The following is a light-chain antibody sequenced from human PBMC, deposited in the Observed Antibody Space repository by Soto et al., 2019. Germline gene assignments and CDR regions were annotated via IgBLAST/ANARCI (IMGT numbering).Light chain of an antibody. CDR1: SSDVGAYIY. Sequence: QSVLTQPPSASGSPGQSVTISCTGTSSDVGAYIYVSWYQQHPGKAPKLMIYEVSNRPSGVPGRFSGSKSGNTASLTVSGLQAEDEADYYCSSYAGSNNVVFGGGTKLTVL. CDR2: EVS. CDR3: SSYAGSNNVV. V-gene: IGLV2-8*01. J-gene: IGLJ3*02.